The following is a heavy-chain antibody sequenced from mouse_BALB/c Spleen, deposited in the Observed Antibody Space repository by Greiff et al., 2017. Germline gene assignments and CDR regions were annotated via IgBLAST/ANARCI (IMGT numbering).Heavy chain of an antibody. CDR1: GFTFSSYG. CDR2: LNSNGGST. CDR3: ARGYYYGSSYKDYAMDY. J-gene: IGHJ4*01. Sequence: EVKVVESGGGLVQPGGSLKLSCAASGFTFSSYGMSWVRQTPDKRLELVATLNSNGGSTYYPDSVKGRFTISRDNAKNTLYLQMSSLKSEDTAMYYCARGYYYGSSYKDYAMDYWGQGTSVTVAS. V-gene: IGHV5-6-3*01. D-gene: IGHD1-1*01.